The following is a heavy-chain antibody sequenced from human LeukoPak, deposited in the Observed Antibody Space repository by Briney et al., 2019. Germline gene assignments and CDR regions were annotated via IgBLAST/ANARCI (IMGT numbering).Heavy chain of an antibody. CDR2: INHSGST. CDR1: GGSFSGYY. CDR3: ASSGWYHTTYYYGMDV. J-gene: IGHJ6*02. V-gene: IGHV4-34*01. Sequence: SETLSLTCAVYGGSFSGYYWSWIRQPPGKGLEWIGEINHSGSTNYNPSLKSRVTISVDTSKNQFSLKLSPVTAADTAVYYCASSGWYHTTYYYGMDVWGQGTTVTVSS. D-gene: IGHD6-19*01.